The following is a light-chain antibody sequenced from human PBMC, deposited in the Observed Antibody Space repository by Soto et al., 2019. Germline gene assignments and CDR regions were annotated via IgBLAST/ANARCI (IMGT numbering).Light chain of an antibody. CDR3: QHYNKWLFT. J-gene: IGKJ4*01. CDR2: GAS. Sequence: EIVLTQSPGTLSLSPGERATLSCRASQSVRSSYLAWYQQKPGQAPRLLIFGASSRTTGIPNRFSGSGSGTDFTLTISRLEPEDFAVYYCQHYNKWLFTFGGGTKVEIK. CDR1: QSVRSSY. V-gene: IGKV3-20*01.